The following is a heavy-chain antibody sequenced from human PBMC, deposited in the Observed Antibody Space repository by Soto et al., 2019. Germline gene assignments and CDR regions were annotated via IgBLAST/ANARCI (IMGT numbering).Heavy chain of an antibody. CDR1: GFTFSSFD. Sequence: PGGSLRLSCAASGFTFSSFDLHWVRQAPGKGLEWISYISSSGSTAYYASSVEGRFTISRDNANNSVYLQMDSLRAEDTALYYCTRAAWFPYLSFYWGQGALVTVSS. CDR3: TRAAWFPYLSFY. D-gene: IGHD3-10*01. CDR2: ISSSGSTA. J-gene: IGHJ4*02. V-gene: IGHV3-48*03.